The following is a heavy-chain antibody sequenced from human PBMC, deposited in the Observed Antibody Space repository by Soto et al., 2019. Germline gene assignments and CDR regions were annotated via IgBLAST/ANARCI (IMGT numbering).Heavy chain of an antibody. CDR2: IYNSGST. CDR1: GGSISSSNW. V-gene: IGHV4-4*02. Sequence: PSETLSLTCAVSGGSISSSNWWSWVRQPPGKGVEWIGEIYNSGSTHFNPSLKSRVSMSVDKSNNQFSLKLSSVTAADTAVYYCARAVPGSTGTHHSGSGIFYVSPFDYWGQGALVTVSS. J-gene: IGHJ4*02. CDR3: ARAVPGSTGTHHSGSGIFYVSPFDY. D-gene: IGHD3-10*01.